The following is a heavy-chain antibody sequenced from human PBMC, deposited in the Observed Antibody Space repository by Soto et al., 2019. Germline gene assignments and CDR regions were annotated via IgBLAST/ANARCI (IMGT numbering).Heavy chain of an antibody. V-gene: IGHV3-23*01. CDR1: GFTFSSYA. CDR3: AKVYARWFDP. Sequence: TGGSLRLSCAASGFTFSSYAMSWVRQAPGKGLEWVSAISGSGGGTYYADSVKGRFTISRDNSKNTLYLQMNSLRAEDTAVYYCAKVYARWFDPWGQGTLVTVSS. CDR2: ISGSGGGT. J-gene: IGHJ5*02. D-gene: IGHD4-17*01.